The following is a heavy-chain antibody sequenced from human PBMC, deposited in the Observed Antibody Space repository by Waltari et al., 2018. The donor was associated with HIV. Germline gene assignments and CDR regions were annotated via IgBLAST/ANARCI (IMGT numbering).Heavy chain of an antibody. CDR3: ARSRDYGSGKDYDMDV. Sequence: QMQLVQSGAAVKKTGSSVKVSCQDSGYTFTYRNLHWVRQAPGQALEWMGWITPFNGNTNYAQKFQDRVTITRDRSMSTAYMELSSLRFEDTAMYYCARSRDYGSGKDYDMDVWGQGTTVTVSS. CDR2: ITPFNGNT. D-gene: IGHD3-10*01. J-gene: IGHJ6*02. CDR1: GYTFTYRN. V-gene: IGHV1-45*02.